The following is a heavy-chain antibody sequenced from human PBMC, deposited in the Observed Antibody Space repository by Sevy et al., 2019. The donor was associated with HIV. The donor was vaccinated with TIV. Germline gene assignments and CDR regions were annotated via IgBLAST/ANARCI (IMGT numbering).Heavy chain of an antibody. CDR1: GLTFSSYG. Sequence: GGSLRLSCAASGLTFSSYGMHWVRQAPGKGLEWVAVISYDGSNKYYADSVKGRFTISRDNSKNTLYLQMNSLRAEDTAVYYCAKDLRGKVPAAELCVYWGQGTLVTVSS. CDR2: ISYDGSNK. J-gene: IGHJ4*02. CDR3: AKDLRGKVPAAELCVY. D-gene: IGHD2-2*01. V-gene: IGHV3-30*18.